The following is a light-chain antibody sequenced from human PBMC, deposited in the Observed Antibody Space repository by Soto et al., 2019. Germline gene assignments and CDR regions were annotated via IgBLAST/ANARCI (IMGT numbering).Light chain of an antibody. CDR1: SSDVGSYNL. CDR3: CSYAGSSTVV. J-gene: IGLJ2*01. CDR2: EGS. V-gene: IGLV2-23*01. Sequence: QSALTQPASVSGSPGQSITISCTGTSSDVGSYNLVSWYQQHPGKAPKLMIYEGSKRPSGVSNRFSGSKSGNTDSRTISGLQAEDDADYYCCSYAGSSTVVFGGGTKLTVL.